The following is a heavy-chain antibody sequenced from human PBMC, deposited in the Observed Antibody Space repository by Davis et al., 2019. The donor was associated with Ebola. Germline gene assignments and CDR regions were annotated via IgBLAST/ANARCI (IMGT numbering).Heavy chain of an antibody. D-gene: IGHD2-15*01. CDR3: ARGGRVVVVAAPMDY. CDR2: ISYDGSNK. Sequence: LSLTCAASGFTFSSYGMHWVRQAPGKGLEWVAVISYDGSNKYYADSVKGRFTISRDNSKNTLYLQMNSLRAEDTAVYYCARGGRVVVVAAPMDYWGQGTLVTVSS. CDR1: GFTFSSYG. V-gene: IGHV3-30*03. J-gene: IGHJ4*02.